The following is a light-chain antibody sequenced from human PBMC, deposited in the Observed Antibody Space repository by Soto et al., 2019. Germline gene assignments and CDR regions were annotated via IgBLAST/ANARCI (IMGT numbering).Light chain of an antibody. V-gene: IGKV1-5*03. Sequence: DIQMTQSPSTLSASVGDRVTITCRASQSISSWLAWYQQKPGKAPKLLIYKASSLESGVPSRFNDRGSGTEFTLTISSLQPDDVATYYCQQYSSYSTFGQVTKVEIQ. J-gene: IGKJ1*01. CDR2: KAS. CDR1: QSISSW. CDR3: QQYSSYST.